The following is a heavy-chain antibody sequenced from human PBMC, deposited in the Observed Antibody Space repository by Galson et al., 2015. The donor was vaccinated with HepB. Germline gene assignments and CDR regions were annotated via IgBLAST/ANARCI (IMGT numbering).Heavy chain of an antibody. D-gene: IGHD4/OR15-4a*01. J-gene: IGHJ4*02. V-gene: IGHV4-59*12. CDR3: TRGAGRGAKYHFDY. Sequence: ETLSLTCTVSGGSISRDYWSWIRQPPGKGLEWIGYVNYTGSTNYNPSLQSRITMSVDTSKNQLSLKLSSVTAADTAVYYCTRGAGRGAKYHFDYWGQGTLVTVSS. CDR1: GGSISRDY. CDR2: VNYTGST.